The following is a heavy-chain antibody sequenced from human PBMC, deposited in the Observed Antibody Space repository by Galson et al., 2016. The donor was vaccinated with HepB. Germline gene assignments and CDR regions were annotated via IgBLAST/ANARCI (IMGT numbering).Heavy chain of an antibody. CDR1: GFTFRGYG. D-gene: IGHD4-17*01. Sequence: SLRLSCAASGFTFRGYGMHWVRQAPGKGLEWVALIWYDGSYKYYADSVKGRFTISRDNSKNTVYLQMNSLRAEDTAVYYCAKDFVYGDQESRFDPWGQGTLVTVSS. J-gene: IGHJ5*02. CDR2: IWYDGSYK. V-gene: IGHV3-33*06. CDR3: AKDFVYGDQESRFDP.